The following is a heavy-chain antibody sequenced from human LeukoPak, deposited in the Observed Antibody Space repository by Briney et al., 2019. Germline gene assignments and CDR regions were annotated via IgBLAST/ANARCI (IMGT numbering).Heavy chain of an antibody. CDR3: AGSDIVDASGFDY. CDR2: INPSGGST. CDR1: GYTFTSYY. D-gene: IGHD5-12*01. V-gene: IGHV1-46*01. J-gene: IGHJ4*02. Sequence: ASVKVSCKASGYTFTSYYMHWVRQAPGQGLEWMGIINPSGGSTSYAQKFQGRVTMTRDMSTSTVYMELSCLRSEDTAVYYCAGSDIVDASGFDYWGQGTLVTVSS.